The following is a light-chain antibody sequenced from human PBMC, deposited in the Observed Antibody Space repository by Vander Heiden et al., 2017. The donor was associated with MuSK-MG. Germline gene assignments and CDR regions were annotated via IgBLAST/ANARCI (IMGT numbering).Light chain of an antibody. CDR3: SSYTSSSTRV. J-gene: IGLJ2*01. Sequence: QSALTQPASVSGSPGQSITISCTGTSSDLGGYNYVSWYLQHPGKAPKLMIYDVTNRPSGVSNRFSGSKSGNTASLTISGLQAEDEADYYCSSYTSSSTRVFGGGTKLTVL. V-gene: IGLV2-14*03. CDR2: DVT. CDR1: SSDLGGYNY.